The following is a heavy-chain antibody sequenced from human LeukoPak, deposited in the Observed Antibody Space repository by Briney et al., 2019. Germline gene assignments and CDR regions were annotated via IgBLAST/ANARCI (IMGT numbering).Heavy chain of an antibody. CDR1: GFTFGSYG. V-gene: IGHV3-30*18. D-gene: IGHD3-3*01. CDR2: ISYDGSNK. CDR3: ANLDRYDFYDP. J-gene: IGHJ5*02. Sequence: GGSLRLSCAASGFTFGSYGMHWVRQAPGKGLEWVAVISYDGSNKYYADSVKGRFTISRDNSKNTLYLQMNSLRAEDTAAYYCANLDRYDFYDPWGQGTLVTVSS.